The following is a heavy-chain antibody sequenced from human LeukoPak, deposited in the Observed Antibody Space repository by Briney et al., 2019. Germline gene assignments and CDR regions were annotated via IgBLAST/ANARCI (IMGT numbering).Heavy chain of an antibody. Sequence: ASVKVSCKASGYTFTSYGISWVRQAPGQGLEWMGWISAYNGNTNYAQKLQGRVTMTTDTSTSTAYMEPRSLRSDDTAVYYCARDGRLVVRYYYYYGMDVWGQGTTVTVSS. CDR3: ARDGRLVVRYYYYYGMDV. D-gene: IGHD2-21*01. CDR1: GYTFTSYG. CDR2: ISAYNGNT. J-gene: IGHJ6*02. V-gene: IGHV1-18*01.